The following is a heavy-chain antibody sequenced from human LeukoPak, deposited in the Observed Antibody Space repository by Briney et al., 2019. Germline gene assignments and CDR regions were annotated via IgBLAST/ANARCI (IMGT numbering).Heavy chain of an antibody. J-gene: IGHJ5*02. CDR1: GFTFSNSW. CDR3: ARDSFWTRFDP. Sequence: GGSLRLSCAASGFTFSNSWMTWVRQAPGKWLDWVAKIKQDGSNKYYVDSVKGRFTIYRDNAKDSLYMQMDSLRAEDTAVYYCARDSFWTRFDPWGQGTLVTVSS. D-gene: IGHD3/OR15-3a*01. V-gene: IGHV3-7*05. CDR2: IKQDGSNK.